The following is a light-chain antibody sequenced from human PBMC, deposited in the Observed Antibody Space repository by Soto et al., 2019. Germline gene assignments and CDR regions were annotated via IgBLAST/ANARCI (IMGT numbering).Light chain of an antibody. CDR1: QSLSYW. CDR2: KAS. V-gene: IGKV1-5*03. Sequence: DIQMTQSPSTLYPSVGDTVTITCRASQSLSYWLAWYQQKPGQAPKLLIHKASTLESGVPSRFSGSGSGTEFTLTISSLQPDEFSTFFCQQYDRFPDTFGQGTKLQIK. J-gene: IGKJ2*01. CDR3: QQYDRFPDT.